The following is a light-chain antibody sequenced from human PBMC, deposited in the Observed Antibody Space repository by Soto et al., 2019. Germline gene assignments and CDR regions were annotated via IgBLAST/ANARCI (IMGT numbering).Light chain of an antibody. J-gene: IGKJ1*01. CDR1: QSVSSSY. Sequence: EIVLTQSPGTLSLSPGERATLSCRASQSVSSSYLAWYQQKPGQAPRLLIYGASSRATGIPDRFSGSGSGTDFTLTISRLEPEDFAVYYCQQYGSCPKTFVQGAKVEIK. CDR2: GAS. V-gene: IGKV3-20*01. CDR3: QQYGSCPKT.